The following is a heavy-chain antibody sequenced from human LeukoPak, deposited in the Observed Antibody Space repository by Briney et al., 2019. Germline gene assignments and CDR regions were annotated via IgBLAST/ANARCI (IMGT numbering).Heavy chain of an antibody. CDR3: ARHLIAVAGTGSVFDI. D-gene: IGHD6-19*01. J-gene: IGHJ3*02. CDR2: IYYSGST. V-gene: IGHV4-39*01. Sequence: PSETLSLTCTVSGGSISSSYYYWGWIRQPPGKGLEWIGSIYYSGSTYYNPSLRSRVTISVDTSKNQFSLKLSSVTAADTAVYYCARHLIAVAGTGSVFDIWGQGTTVTVSS. CDR1: GGSISSSYYY.